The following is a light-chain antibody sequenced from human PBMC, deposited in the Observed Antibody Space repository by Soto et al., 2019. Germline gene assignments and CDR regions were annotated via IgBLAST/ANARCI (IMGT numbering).Light chain of an antibody. CDR3: TSYTRDTALV. V-gene: IGLV2-14*01. CDR2: EVS. J-gene: IGLJ1*01. Sequence: QSVLTQPASVSGSPGQSITISRAGTRDDIGAYDYVSWYQQHPGNAPKLLVYEVSNRPSGVSNRFSSSKSGSTASLTISGLQAEDEADYHCTSYTRDTALVFGTGTKVTVL. CDR1: RDDIGAYDY.